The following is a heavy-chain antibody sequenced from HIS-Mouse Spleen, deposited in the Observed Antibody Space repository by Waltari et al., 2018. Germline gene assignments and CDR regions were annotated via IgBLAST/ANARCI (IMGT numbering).Heavy chain of an antibody. CDR1: GGTFRRYA. V-gene: IGHV1-69*01. CDR3: ARDSGSYSFWYFDL. Sequence: QVHLVQSGAEVKKPVSPFKVPCTSSGGTFRRYAISWVRQAPGQGLEWMGGSIPIFGTANYAQKFQGRVTITADESTSTAYMELSSLRSEDTAVYYCARDSGSYSFWYFDLWGRGTLVTVSS. CDR2: SIPIFGTA. D-gene: IGHD1-26*01. J-gene: IGHJ2*01.